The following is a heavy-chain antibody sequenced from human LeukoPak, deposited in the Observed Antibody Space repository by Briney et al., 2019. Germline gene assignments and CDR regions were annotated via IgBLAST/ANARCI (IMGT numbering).Heavy chain of an antibody. V-gene: IGHV3-30*04. J-gene: IGHJ3*02. CDR2: MSNDGRDE. CDR3: AREGRRDCAFDI. Sequence: GGSLRLSCAASGFTFSTYAMHWVRQAPGKGLEWVAVMSNDGRDEHYADSLKDRFTISRDNSKNTLYLQMNSLRAEDTAVYYCAREGRRDCAFDIWGQGTMVTVSS. D-gene: IGHD2-21*01. CDR1: GFTFSTYA.